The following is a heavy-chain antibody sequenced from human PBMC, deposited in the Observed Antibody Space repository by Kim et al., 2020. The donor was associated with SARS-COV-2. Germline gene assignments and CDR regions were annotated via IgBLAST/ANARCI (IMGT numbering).Heavy chain of an antibody. CDR2: IYYSGSK. Sequence: SETLSLTCTVSGGSISGHYWSWIRQTPGKGLEWIGYIYYSGSKNCNPSLKSRVTISVDTSKNQFSLKLSSVTAADTAVYYCGRYYCGDSCYFFDSWGQGTLVTVSS. D-gene: IGHD2-15*01. V-gene: IGHV4-59*11. J-gene: IGHJ4*02. CDR3: GRYYCGDSCYFFDS. CDR1: GGSISGHY.